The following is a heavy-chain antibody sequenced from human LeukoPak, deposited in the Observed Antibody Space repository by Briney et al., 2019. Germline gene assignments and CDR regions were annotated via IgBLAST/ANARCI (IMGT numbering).Heavy chain of an antibody. J-gene: IGHJ2*01. CDR2: INHSGST. CDR1: GGSISSYY. CDR3: ARGARVYWYFDL. Sequence: SETLSLTCTVSGGSISSYYWSWIRQPPGKGLEWIGEINHSGSTNYNPSLKSRVTISVDTSKNQFSLKLSSVTAADTAVYYCARGARVYWYFDLWGRGTLVTVSS. V-gene: IGHV4-34*01.